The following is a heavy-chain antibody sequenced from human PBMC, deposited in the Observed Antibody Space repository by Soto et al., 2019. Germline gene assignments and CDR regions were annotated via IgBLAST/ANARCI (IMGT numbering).Heavy chain of an antibody. CDR2: INAGNGNT. Sequence: ASVKVSCKASGYTFTSYAMHWVRQAPGQRLEWMGWINAGNGNTKYSQKFQGRVTITRDTSASTAYMELSSLRSEDTAVYYCARDRYSDSSSHRPPNWFDLCGKATLVTVSS. D-gene: IGHD3-22*01. CDR1: GYTFTSYA. V-gene: IGHV1-3*01. J-gene: IGHJ5*02. CDR3: ARDRYSDSSSHRPPNWFDL.